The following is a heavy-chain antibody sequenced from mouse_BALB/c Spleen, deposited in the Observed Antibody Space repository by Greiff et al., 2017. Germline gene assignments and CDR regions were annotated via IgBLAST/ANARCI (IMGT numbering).Heavy chain of an antibody. CDR2: ISYSGST. CDR1: GYSITSDYA. V-gene: IGHV3-2*02. J-gene: IGHJ4*01. CDR3: ARSDYYDPLYAMDY. Sequence: EVQLVESGPGLVKPSQSLSLTCTVTGYSITSDYAWNWIRQFPGNKLEWMGYISYSGSTSYNPSLKSRISITRDTSKNQFFLQLNSVTTEDTATYYCARSDYYDPLYAMDYWGQGTSVTVSS. D-gene: IGHD2-4*01.